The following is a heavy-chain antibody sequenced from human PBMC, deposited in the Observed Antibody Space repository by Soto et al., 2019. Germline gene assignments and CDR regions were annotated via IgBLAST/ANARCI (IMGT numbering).Heavy chain of an antibody. V-gene: IGHV1-24*01. J-gene: IGHJ3*01. CDR1: GYTFTSYEYY. CDR3: VNRGISGPIF. D-gene: IGHD2-15*01. Sequence: ASVKVSCKASGYTFTSYEYYIHWVRQAPGKGLEWMGGFDPEDGETIYAQKFQGRVTMTEDTSTDTAYMELSSLRSEDTAVYYCVNRGISGPIFWGQGTRVTVS. CDR2: FDPEDGET.